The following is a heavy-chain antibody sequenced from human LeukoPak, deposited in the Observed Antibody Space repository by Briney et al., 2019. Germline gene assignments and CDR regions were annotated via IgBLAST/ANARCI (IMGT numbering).Heavy chain of an antibody. CDR1: GFTFTNYA. J-gene: IGHJ4*02. CDR3: AKGRYDYGSGSYLSDY. Sequence: GGSLRLSCAASGFTFTNYAMSWVRQAPGQRLEWVLGISGSGGSTNYADSVKGRFTISRDNSKNTLYLQMNSLRPEDTGVYYCAKGRYDYGSGSYLSDYWGQGTLVTVSS. D-gene: IGHD3-10*01. CDR2: ISGSGGST. V-gene: IGHV3-23*01.